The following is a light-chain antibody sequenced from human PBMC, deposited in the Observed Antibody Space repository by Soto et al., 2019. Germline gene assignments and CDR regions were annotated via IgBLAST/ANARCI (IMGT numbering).Light chain of an antibody. V-gene: IGKV3-20*01. CDR3: QQYGTSPPWT. CDR2: GAS. J-gene: IGKJ1*01. Sequence: EIVLTQSPGTLSLSPGERATLSCRASQSVSSSYLAWYQQKPGQAPRLLIYGASSRATGIPDRFSGSGSGTDFTLTISRLVPEDFAVYYCQQYGTSPPWTFGQGTKAEIK. CDR1: QSVSSSY.